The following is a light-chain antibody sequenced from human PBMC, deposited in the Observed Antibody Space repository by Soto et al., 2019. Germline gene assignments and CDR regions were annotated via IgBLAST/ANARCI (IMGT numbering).Light chain of an antibody. V-gene: IGKV1-5*01. J-gene: IGKJ4*01. Sequence: DIQMTQSPSTLSASVGDRVTITCRASQSISTWLAWYQQKPGKAPKLLIYDASSLESGVPSRFSGSGSGTELTLTISSLQPDDLATYYCQQYNSYPLTFGGGTKVEIK. CDR1: QSISTW. CDR2: DAS. CDR3: QQYNSYPLT.